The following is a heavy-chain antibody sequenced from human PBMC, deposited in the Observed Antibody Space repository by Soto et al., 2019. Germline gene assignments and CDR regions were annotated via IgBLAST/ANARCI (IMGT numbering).Heavy chain of an antibody. CDR1: GGSISSSNW. CDR2: IYHSGST. D-gene: IGHD1-26*01. J-gene: IGHJ3*02. CDR3: ARVEKVEWEPDAFDI. Sequence: SETLSLTCAVSGGSISSSNWWSWVRQPPGKGLEWIGEIYHSGSTNYNPSLKSRVTISVDKSKNQFSLKLSSVTAADTAVYYCARVEKVEWEPDAFDIWGQGTMVTVSS. V-gene: IGHV4-4*02.